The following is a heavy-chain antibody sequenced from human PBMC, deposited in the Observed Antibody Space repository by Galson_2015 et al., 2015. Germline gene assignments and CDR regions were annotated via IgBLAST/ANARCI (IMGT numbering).Heavy chain of an antibody. CDR3: AREDYSRTGLEY. J-gene: IGHJ4*02. Sequence: SLRLSCAASGFTFSSYSMNWVRQAPGKGLEWISYIKSNSDTIYHADSVKGRFTISRDKAKNLLYFQMNSLRDEDTAVYYCAREDYSRTGLEYWGQGTLVTVSS. CDR2: IKSNSDTI. D-gene: IGHD3-10*01. V-gene: IGHV3-48*02. CDR1: GFTFSSYS.